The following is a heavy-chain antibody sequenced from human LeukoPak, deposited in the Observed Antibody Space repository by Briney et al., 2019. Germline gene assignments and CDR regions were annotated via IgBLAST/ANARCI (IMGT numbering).Heavy chain of an antibody. CDR3: AKGVDFYASGSLFSPFYV. CDR2: ISGNGATT. CDR1: GFTFDDYS. Sequence: QAGGSLRLSCSASGFTFDDYSMHWVRQVPGRGLEWVSLISGNGATTYYADSVKGRFTVFRDNSKNTVDLQMDSLRGDDSALYYCAKGVDFYASGSLFSPFYVWGQGTTVTVSS. D-gene: IGHD3-10*01. J-gene: IGHJ3*01. V-gene: IGHV3-43*01.